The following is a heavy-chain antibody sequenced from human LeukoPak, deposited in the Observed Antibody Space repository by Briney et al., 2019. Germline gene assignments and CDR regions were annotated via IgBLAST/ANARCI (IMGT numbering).Heavy chain of an antibody. CDR3: ARDGDQSTIGARPDY. Sequence: GGSLTLSCAASGFTFSSYEMNWVRQAPGKGLEWISYISSSGTTIYYADSVKGRFTISRDNAKNSLFLQMNSLRADDTAVYFCARDGDQSTIGARPDYWGRGTLVTVSS. CDR2: ISSSGTTI. J-gene: IGHJ4*01. V-gene: IGHV3-48*03. D-gene: IGHD6-6*01. CDR1: GFTFSSYE.